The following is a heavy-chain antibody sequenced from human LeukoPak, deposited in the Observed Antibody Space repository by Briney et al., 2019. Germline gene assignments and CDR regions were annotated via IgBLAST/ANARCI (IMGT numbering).Heavy chain of an antibody. J-gene: IGHJ5*02. CDR1: GYTFTSYY. D-gene: IGHD3-9*01. CDR2: INPSGGST. Sequence: GASVKVSCKASGYTFTSYYMHWVRQAPGQGLEWMGIINPSGGSTSYAQKFQGRVTMTRDTSTSTVYMELSSLRSEDTAVYYCARGGDYDILTGYYKLHWFDPWGQGTLVTVSS. CDR3: ARGGDYDILTGYYKLHWFDP. V-gene: IGHV1-46*01.